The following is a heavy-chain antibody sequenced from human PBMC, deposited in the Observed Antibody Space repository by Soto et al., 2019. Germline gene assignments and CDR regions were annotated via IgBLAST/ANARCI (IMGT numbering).Heavy chain of an antibody. J-gene: IGHJ6*02. Sequence: SVKFSCKASGGTFSSYAITWVRQAPGQGLEWMGGISTYSGKTDYAQSLQDRVTMTTDTSTSTAYMELGSLRSDDTAVYYCARGLGTNGLDVWGQGTAVSVSS. CDR3: ARGLGTNGLDV. CDR1: GGTFSSYA. V-gene: IGHV1-18*01. D-gene: IGHD3-16*01. CDR2: ISTYSGKT.